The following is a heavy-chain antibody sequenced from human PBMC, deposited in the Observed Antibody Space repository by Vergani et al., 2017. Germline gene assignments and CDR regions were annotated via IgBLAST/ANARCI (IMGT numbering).Heavy chain of an antibody. Sequence: VQLVESGGGLVQPGRSLRLSCAASGFTFDDYAMHWVRQAPGQGLEWMGWINPNSGGTNYAQKFQGRVTMTRDTSISTAYMELSRLRSDDTAVYYCARERHSSGWFLALDPWGQGTLVTVSS. V-gene: IGHV1-2*02. J-gene: IGHJ5*02. CDR1: GFTFDDYA. CDR2: INPNSGGT. D-gene: IGHD6-19*01. CDR3: ARERHSSGWFLALDP.